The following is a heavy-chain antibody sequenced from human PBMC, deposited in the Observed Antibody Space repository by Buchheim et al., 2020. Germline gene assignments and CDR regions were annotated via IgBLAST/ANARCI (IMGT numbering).Heavy chain of an antibody. V-gene: IGHV4-59*01. Sequence: QVQLQESGPGLVKPSETLSLTCTVSGGSISSYYWSWIRQPPGKGLEWIGYIYYSGSTNYNPSLKSRVTISVDTSKNQFSLKLSSVTAADTAVYYCARGRSSSYDNWFDPWGQGTL. CDR1: GGSISSYY. CDR2: IYYSGST. CDR3: ARGRSSSYDNWFDP. D-gene: IGHD6-13*01. J-gene: IGHJ5*02.